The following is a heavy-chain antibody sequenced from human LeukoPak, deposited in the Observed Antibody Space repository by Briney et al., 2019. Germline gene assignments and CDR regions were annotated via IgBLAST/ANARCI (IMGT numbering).Heavy chain of an antibody. CDR3: ARTIVVVPAAGNWFDP. V-gene: IGHV4-59*01. J-gene: IGHJ5*02. D-gene: IGHD2-2*01. Sequence: PSETLSLTCTVSGGSISSYYWSWIRQPPGKGLEWIGYIYYSGSTNYNPSLKSRVTISVDTSKNQFSLKLSSVTAADTAVYYCARTIVVVPAAGNWFDPWGQGTLVTVSS. CDR2: IYYSGST. CDR1: GGSISSYY.